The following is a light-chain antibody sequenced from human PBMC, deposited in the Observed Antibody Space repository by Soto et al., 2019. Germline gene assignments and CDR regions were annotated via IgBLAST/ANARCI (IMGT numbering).Light chain of an antibody. CDR3: CSYAGGSAYV. J-gene: IGLJ1*01. CDR1: SSDVGTYNV. Sequence: QSALTQPASVSGSPGQSITISCTGASSDVGTYNVVSWYQQHPDKVPKVIIYEVNKRPSGVSNRFSGSKSGNTASLTISGLQAEDEADYYCCSYAGGSAYVFGSGTKVTVL. CDR2: EVN. V-gene: IGLV2-23*02.